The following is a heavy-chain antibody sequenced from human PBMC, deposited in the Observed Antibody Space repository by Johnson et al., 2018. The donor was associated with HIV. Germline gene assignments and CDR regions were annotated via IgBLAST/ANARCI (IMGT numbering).Heavy chain of an antibody. V-gene: IGHV3-20*04. CDR1: GFTFDEYD. CDR2: INWNGGTP. Sequence: VQLVESGGGLVQPGGSLRLSCAVSGFTFDEYDMSWVRQAPGTGLEWVSSINWNGGTPGSADSVKGRFTISSDNAKNSLYLQMNRLRADDTALYYCARATYYYETSGYLTRPRAFDVWGQGTMVTVSS. CDR3: ARATYYYETSGYLTRPRAFDV. J-gene: IGHJ3*01. D-gene: IGHD3-22*01.